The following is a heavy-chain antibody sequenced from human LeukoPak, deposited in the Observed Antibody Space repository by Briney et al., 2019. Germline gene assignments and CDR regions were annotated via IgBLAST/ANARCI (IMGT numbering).Heavy chain of an antibody. Sequence: PSQTLSLTCPVSAGSISSGGYYSSWLRQPAGKGLERIGRVYTRGSTHYNRSLKSRVTISIDTSKNQSYLKLSSVTAADTAEYYCARDQALGYGWPTVVAIDIWGQGTMVTVSS. CDR2: VYTRGST. J-gene: IGHJ3*02. CDR3: ARDQALGYGWPTVVAIDI. V-gene: IGHV4-61*02. CDR1: AGSISSGGYY. D-gene: IGHD6-19*01.